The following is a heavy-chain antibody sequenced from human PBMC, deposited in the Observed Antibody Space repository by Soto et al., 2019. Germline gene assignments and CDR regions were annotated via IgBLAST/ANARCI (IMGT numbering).Heavy chain of an antibody. CDR1: GFTFPDYG. CDR3: AKKFDYGDYPFYFDY. J-gene: IGHJ4*02. D-gene: IGHD4-17*01. CDR2: IRSRPYGGTT. V-gene: IGHV3-49*03. Sequence: EVQLVESGGGLIQPGRSLRLSCTPSGFTFPDYGVSWFRQAPGKGLEWLGFIRSRPYGGTTEYAASVEGRFTISRDNSEGIAYLQVNSLKTEDTAVYYCAKKFDYGDYPFYFDYWGQGTLVTVSS.